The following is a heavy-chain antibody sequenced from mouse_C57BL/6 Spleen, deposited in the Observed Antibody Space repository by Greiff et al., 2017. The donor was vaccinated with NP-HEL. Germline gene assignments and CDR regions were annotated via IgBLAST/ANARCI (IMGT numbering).Heavy chain of an antibody. Sequence: VQLKESGPGLVKPSQSLSLTCSVTGYSITSGYYWNWIRQFPGNKLEWMGYISYDGSNNYNPSPKNRISITRDTSKNQFFLKLNSVTTEDTATYYCARGGSRYFDVWGTGTTVTVSS. CDR2: ISYDGSN. D-gene: IGHD1-1*01. V-gene: IGHV3-6*01. CDR3: ARGGSRYFDV. J-gene: IGHJ1*03. CDR1: GYSITSGYY.